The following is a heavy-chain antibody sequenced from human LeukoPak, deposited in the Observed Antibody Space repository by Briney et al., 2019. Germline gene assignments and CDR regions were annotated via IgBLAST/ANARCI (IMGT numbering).Heavy chain of an antibody. D-gene: IGHD3-22*01. V-gene: IGHV1-18*01. CDR1: GYTFTSLD. J-gene: IGHJ4*02. CDR3: ARGVRQSSGYYPYYFDY. CDR2: ISAYNGNT. Sequence: ASVKVSCKASGYTFTSLDISWVRQAPGQGLEWMGWISAYNGNTNYAQKLQGRVTMTTDTSTSTAYMELRSLRSDDTAVYYCARGVRQSSGYYPYYFDYWGQGTLVTVSS.